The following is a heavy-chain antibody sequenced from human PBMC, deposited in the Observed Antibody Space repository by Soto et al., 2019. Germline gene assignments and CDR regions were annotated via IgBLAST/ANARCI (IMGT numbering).Heavy chain of an antibody. CDR2: INPILTMS. D-gene: IGHD3-10*01. CDR3: AASYGSGYRAFDY. Sequence: QVQLVQSGAEVKKPGSSVTVSCKASGDTFSFYTINWVRQAPGLGLEWMGRINPILTMSNYAQKFQGRVTITADKSTSTAYMELSSLRSEDTAMYYWAASYGSGYRAFDYWGQGALVTVSS. J-gene: IGHJ4*02. CDR1: GDTFSFYT. V-gene: IGHV1-69*02.